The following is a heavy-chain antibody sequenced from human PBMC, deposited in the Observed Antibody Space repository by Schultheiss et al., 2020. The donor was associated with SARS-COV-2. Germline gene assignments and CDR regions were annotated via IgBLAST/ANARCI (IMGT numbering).Heavy chain of an antibody. CDR2: IYYSGST. D-gene: IGHD3-22*01. Sequence: SETLSLTCAVSGGSISSSSYYWGWIRQPPGKGLEWIGSIYYSGSTYYNPSPKSRVTISVDTSKNQFSLKLSSVTAADTAVYYCARHNGGDGYYWHYYYYGMDVWGQGTTVTVSS. V-gene: IGHV4-39*01. CDR1: GGSISSSSYY. J-gene: IGHJ6*02. CDR3: ARHNGGDGYYWHYYYYGMDV.